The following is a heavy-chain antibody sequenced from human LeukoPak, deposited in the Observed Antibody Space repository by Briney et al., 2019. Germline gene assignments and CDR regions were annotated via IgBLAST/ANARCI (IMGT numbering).Heavy chain of an antibody. D-gene: IGHD7-27*01. Sequence: PGGSLRLSCAASGFTFSSYAMHWVRQAPGKGLEWVAVISYDGSNKYYADSVKGRFTISRDNSKNTLYLQMNSLRAEDTAVYYCLTWDDAFDIWGQGTMVTVSS. J-gene: IGHJ3*02. CDR3: LTWDDAFDI. V-gene: IGHV3-30*01. CDR1: GFTFSSYA. CDR2: ISYDGSNK.